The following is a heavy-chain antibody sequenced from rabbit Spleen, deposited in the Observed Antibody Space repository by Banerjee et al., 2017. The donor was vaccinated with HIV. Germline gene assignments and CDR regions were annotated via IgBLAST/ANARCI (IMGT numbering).Heavy chain of an antibody. CDR3: AKDLPGAIGWNFDL. J-gene: IGHJ4*01. V-gene: IGHV1S45*01. CDR2: INTFSGSG. CDR1: GFSFSGGYV. D-gene: IGHD3-1*01. Sequence: QEQLVESGGDLVKPEGSLTLTCTASGFSFSGGYVMGWVRQAPGKGLEWIASINTFSGSGVYAPWAKGRFTISRTSSTTVALQMTSLTAADTATYFCAKDLPGAIGWNFDLWGPGTLVTVS.